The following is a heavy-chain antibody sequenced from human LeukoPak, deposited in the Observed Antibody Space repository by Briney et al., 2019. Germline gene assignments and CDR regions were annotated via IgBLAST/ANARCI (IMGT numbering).Heavy chain of an antibody. D-gene: IGHD6-13*01. CDR1: GFTVSSNY. Sequence: GGSLRLSCAASGFTVSSNYMSRVRQASGKGLEWVSVIYSGGSTYYADSVKGRFTISRDNSKNTLYLQMNSLRAEDTAVYYCARMVAAAGTNWFDPWGQGTLVTVSS. J-gene: IGHJ5*02. CDR3: ARMVAAAGTNWFDP. V-gene: IGHV3-53*01. CDR2: IYSGGST.